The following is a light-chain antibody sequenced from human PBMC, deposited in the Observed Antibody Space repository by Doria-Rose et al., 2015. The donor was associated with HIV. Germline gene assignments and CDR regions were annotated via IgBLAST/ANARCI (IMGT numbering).Light chain of an antibody. Sequence: EIGLTQSPGTLSLSPGERATLSCRASQSVSSKYVAWYQQKPGQAPRLLIYGASSRAAGISDRFSGSGSGTDFTLTITRLEPEDFAVFFCQQYGSSPYTFGQGTKLQIK. CDR2: GAS. V-gene: IGKV3-20*01. J-gene: IGKJ2*01. CDR3: QQYGSSPYT. CDR1: QSVSSKY.